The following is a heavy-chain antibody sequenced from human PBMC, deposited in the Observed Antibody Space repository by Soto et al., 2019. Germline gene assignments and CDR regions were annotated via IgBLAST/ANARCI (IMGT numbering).Heavy chain of an antibody. Sequence: GGSLRLSCSASGFTFSSYAMHWVRQAPGKGLEYVSAISSNGGSTYYADSVKGRFTISRDNSKNTLYLQMSSLRAEDTAVYYCVKFLGAPYYSYGMDVWGQGPTVTVSS. J-gene: IGHJ6*02. CDR1: GFTFSSYA. CDR2: ISSNGGST. CDR3: VKFLGAPYYSYGMDV. V-gene: IGHV3-64D*08.